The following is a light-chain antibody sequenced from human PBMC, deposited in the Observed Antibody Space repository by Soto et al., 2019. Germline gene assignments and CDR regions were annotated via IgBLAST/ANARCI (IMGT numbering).Light chain of an antibody. CDR1: QGIGNY. Sequence: DIQMTQSPSSLSESVGERVTITCRASQGIGNYLAWYQQKQGKVPKLXIYAASTLQSGVPSRFSCSGAGTDFTRTISSLQPEDVATDYCQKCGIAPFTFGGGTQVDIK. J-gene: IGKJ4*01. CDR2: AAS. CDR3: QKCGIAPFT. V-gene: IGKV1-27*01.